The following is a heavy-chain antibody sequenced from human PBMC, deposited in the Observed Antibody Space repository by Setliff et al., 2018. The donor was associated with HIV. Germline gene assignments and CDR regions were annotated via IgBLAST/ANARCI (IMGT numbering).Heavy chain of an antibody. Sequence: ASVKVSCKASGGRFSNYGISWVRQAPGQGLEWMGGIIPIFGTTNYAQMFQGRVMMTADESTSTAYMVLSSLRSEDTAVYYCARAVVPTYYDVLTGYVYYMDVWGKGTTVTVSS. V-gene: IGHV1-69*13. CDR1: GGRFSNYG. D-gene: IGHD3-9*01. J-gene: IGHJ6*03. CDR3: ARAVVPTYYDVLTGYVYYMDV. CDR2: IIPIFGTT.